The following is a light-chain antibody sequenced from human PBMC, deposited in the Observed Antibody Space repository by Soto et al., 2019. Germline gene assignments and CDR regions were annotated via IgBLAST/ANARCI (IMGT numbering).Light chain of an antibody. J-gene: IGKJ1*01. CDR3: HQFATSRT. Sequence: EIVMTQSPATLSLSRGQRATLSCIARQSLSSSFSAWYQQQPGQAPMLLIYGASSRAAVVPDRFSGSWSGTAFTLTISILAPEDFAVYFCHQFATSRTFGQGTKVDI. CDR1: QSLSSSF. CDR2: GAS. V-gene: IGKV3-20*01.